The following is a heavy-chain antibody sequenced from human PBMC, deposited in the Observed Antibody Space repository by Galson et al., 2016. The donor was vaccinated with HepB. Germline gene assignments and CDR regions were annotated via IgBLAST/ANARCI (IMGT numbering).Heavy chain of an antibody. D-gene: IGHD1-7*01. J-gene: IGHJ4*02. CDR3: SRSITGTRHSPDKYYFDF. Sequence: SLRLSCAASGLTFNTYNMVWVRQAPGKGLEWVSYISTSSSPISYRDSVKGRFTISRDNSKNTLYLQMNSLRAEDTAVCYCSRSITGTRHSPDKYYFDFWGQGTLVTVSS. CDR1: GLTFNTYN. CDR2: ISTSSSPI. V-gene: IGHV3-48*01.